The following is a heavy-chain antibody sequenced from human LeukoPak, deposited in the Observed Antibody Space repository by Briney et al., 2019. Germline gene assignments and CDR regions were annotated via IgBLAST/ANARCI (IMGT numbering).Heavy chain of an antibody. J-gene: IGHJ3*02. Sequence: GGSLRLSCAASGFGISSYNMNWVRQAPGKGLEWLSYINSNSDIMYYADSVKGRFTISRDNAKNSLYLQVNSLRDEDTAVYYCARDRVTGAFDIWGQGTLVTVSS. V-gene: IGHV3-48*02. CDR1: GFGISSYN. D-gene: IGHD3-10*01. CDR3: ARDRVTGAFDI. CDR2: INSNSDIM.